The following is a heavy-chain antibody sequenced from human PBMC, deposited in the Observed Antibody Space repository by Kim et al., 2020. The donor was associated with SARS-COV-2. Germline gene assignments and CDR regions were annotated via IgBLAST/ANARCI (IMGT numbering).Heavy chain of an antibody. CDR2: INHSGST. CDR1: GGSFSGYY. D-gene: IGHD5-18*01. J-gene: IGHJ4*02. CDR3: ARVSTAMVFGY. V-gene: IGHV4-34*01. Sequence: SETLSLTCAVYGGSFSGYYWSWIRQPPGKGLEWIGEINHSGSTNYNPSLKSRVTISVDTSKNQFSLKLSSVTAADTAVYYCARVSTAMVFGYWGQGTLVT.